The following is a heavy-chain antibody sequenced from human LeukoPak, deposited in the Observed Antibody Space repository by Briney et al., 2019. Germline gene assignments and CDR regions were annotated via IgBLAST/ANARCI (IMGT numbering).Heavy chain of an antibody. CDR3: ARVNGPMITFGGAIDY. D-gene: IGHD3-16*01. CDR2: ISAYNGNT. J-gene: IGHJ4*02. Sequence: VASVKVSCKASGYTFTSYGISWVRQAPGQGLEWMGWISAYNGNTNYAQKLQGRVTMTTDTSTSTAYMELRSLRSDDTAVYYCARVNGPMITFGGAIDYWGQGTLVTVSS. CDR1: GYTFTSYG. V-gene: IGHV1-18*01.